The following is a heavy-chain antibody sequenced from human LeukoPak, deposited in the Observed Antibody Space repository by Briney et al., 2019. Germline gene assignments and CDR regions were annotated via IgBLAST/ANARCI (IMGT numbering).Heavy chain of an antibody. CDR3: ARATTYYYGSGSYYNERVDAFDI. D-gene: IGHD3-10*01. J-gene: IGHJ3*02. V-gene: IGHV4-59*01. CDR1: GGSISSYY. CDR2: IYYSGST. Sequence: SETLSLTCTVSGGSISSYYWSWIRQPPGKGLEWIGYIYYSGSTNYNPSPKSRVTISVDTSKNQFSLKLSSVTAADTAVYYCARATTYYYGSGSYYNERVDAFDIWGQGTMVTVSS.